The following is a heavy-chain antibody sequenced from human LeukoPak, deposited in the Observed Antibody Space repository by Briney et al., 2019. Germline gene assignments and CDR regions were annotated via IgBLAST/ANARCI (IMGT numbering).Heavy chain of an antibody. CDR2: ISWDGGST. CDR3: AREGYSPRDCYNFNFDY. D-gene: IGHD5-24*01. Sequence: PGGSLRLSCAASGFTFDDYTMHWVRQAPGKGLEWVSLISWDGGSTYYADSVKGRFTISRDNSKNSLYLQMNSLRTEDTALYYCAREGYSPRDCYNFNFDYWGQGTLVTVSS. J-gene: IGHJ4*02. CDR1: GFTFDDYT. V-gene: IGHV3-43*01.